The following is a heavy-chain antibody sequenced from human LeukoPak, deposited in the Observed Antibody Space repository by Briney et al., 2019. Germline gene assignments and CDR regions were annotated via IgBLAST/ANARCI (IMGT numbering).Heavy chain of an antibody. CDR3: ATKQWLAPPPDS. Sequence: GGSLRLSCAASGFTFSKYWMLWVRQAPGKGLESVSRINTDGTVTTYADSVTGRFTVSRDNADNTMFLQMNSVRDEDTAVYYCATKQWLAPPPDSWGQGTPVTVSS. D-gene: IGHD6-19*01. CDR2: INTDGTVT. J-gene: IGHJ4*02. CDR1: GFTFSKYW. V-gene: IGHV3-74*01.